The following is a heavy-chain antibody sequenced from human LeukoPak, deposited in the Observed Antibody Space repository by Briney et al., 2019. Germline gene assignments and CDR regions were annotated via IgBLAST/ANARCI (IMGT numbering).Heavy chain of an antibody. Sequence: GGSLRLSCAASGFTVSSNYMSWVRQAPRKGLEWVSVIYSGGSTYYADFVKGRFTISRDNSKNTLYLQMNSLRAEDTAVYYCARGTPPHYYYMDVWGKGTTVTVSS. D-gene: IGHD2-15*01. V-gene: IGHV3-53*01. CDR3: ARGTPPHYYYMDV. CDR1: GFTVSSNY. CDR2: IYSGGST. J-gene: IGHJ6*03.